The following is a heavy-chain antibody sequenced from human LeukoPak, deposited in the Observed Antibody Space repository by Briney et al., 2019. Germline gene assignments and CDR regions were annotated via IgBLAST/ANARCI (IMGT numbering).Heavy chain of an antibody. Sequence: PSETLSLTCGVSGGSISTAFYSWNWIRRPPGKGLEWIGRVEYNGRTEYSPSLKSRVTISVDRSKSRFSLRLSSVTAADTAVYYCARGGGTLADYYYYDLDVWGQGTTVTVSS. CDR1: GGSISTAFYS. V-gene: IGHV4-30-2*01. CDR2: VEYNGRT. D-gene: IGHD1-1*01. J-gene: IGHJ6*02. CDR3: ARGGGTLADYYYYDLDV.